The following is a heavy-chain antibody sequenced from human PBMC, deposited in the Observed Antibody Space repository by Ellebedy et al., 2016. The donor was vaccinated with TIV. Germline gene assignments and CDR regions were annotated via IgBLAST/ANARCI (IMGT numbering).Heavy chain of an antibody. CDR2: ISDDGGTK. CDR3: ARETRFIDHHDHWFDP. J-gene: IGHJ5*02. V-gene: IGHV3-11*01. Sequence: GGSLRLSCAASGFIFGDFQMSWIRRAPGKGLECISYISDDGGTKFYADSVKGRFTIARDNAKNSLYLQMNSLRADDTAVYYCARETRFIDHHDHWFDPWGQGTLVTVSS. CDR1: GFIFGDFQ. D-gene: IGHD1-14*01.